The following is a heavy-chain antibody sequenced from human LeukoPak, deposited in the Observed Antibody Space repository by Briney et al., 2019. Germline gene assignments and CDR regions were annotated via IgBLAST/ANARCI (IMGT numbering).Heavy chain of an antibody. CDR3: ARDPVKMVIFGELLPLDY. V-gene: IGHV1-2*02. J-gene: IGHJ4*02. CDR2: INPNSGGT. D-gene: IGHD3-10*01. Sequence: ASVKVSCKASGYTFTGYYMHWVRQAPGQGLEWMGWINPNSGGTNYAQKFQGRVTMTRDTSISTAYMELSRLRSDDTAVYYCARDPVKMVIFGELLPLDYWGQGTLVTVSS. CDR1: GYTFTGYY.